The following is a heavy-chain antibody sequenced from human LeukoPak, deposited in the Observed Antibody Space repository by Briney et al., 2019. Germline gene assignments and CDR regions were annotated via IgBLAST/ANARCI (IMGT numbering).Heavy chain of an antibody. CDR2: IYSGGPT. V-gene: IGHV3-53*01. CDR3: ARVRVGAPGYYFDY. Sequence: GGSLRLSCAASGFTVSTKYMSWVRQAPGKGLEWVSVIYSGGPTYHADSVEGRFTISRDTSKNTLYLQMNSLRAEDTAVYYCARVRVGAPGYYFDYWGQGTLVTVSS. J-gene: IGHJ4*02. CDR1: GFTVSTKY. D-gene: IGHD1-26*01.